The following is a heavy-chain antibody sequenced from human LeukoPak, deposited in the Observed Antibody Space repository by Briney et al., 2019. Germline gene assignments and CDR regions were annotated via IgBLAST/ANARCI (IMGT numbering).Heavy chain of an antibody. CDR1: GFTFDEYA. D-gene: IGHD7-27*01. J-gene: IGHJ5*02. CDR2: ISGNRDNI. CDR3: ARDGVNWGIDL. Sequence: GGSLRLSCATSGFTFDEYAMHWVRQAPGKGLEWVAGISGNRDNIGYADSVKGRSTVSRDSSKNTVFLQVNSLRADDTAVYYCARDGVNWGIDLWGQGTLVIVSS. V-gene: IGHV3-9*01.